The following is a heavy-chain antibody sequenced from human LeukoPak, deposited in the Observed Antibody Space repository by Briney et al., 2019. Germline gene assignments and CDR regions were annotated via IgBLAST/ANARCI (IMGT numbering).Heavy chain of an antibody. D-gene: IGHD6-6*01. CDR2: IYYSGST. CDR1: GGSISSYY. Sequence: PSETLSLTCTVSGGSISSYYWSWIRQPPGKGLEWIGYIYYSGSTNYNPFLKSRVTISVDTSKNQFSLKLSSVTAADTAVYYCARGLPYSSSPGLDYWGQGTLVTVSS. V-gene: IGHV4-59*01. J-gene: IGHJ4*02. CDR3: ARGLPYSSSPGLDY.